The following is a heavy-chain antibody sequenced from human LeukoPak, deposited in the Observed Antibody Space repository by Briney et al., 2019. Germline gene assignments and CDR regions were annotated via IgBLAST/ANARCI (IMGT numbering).Heavy chain of an antibody. CDR3: AELGITMIGGV. CDR1: GFTVSSNY. V-gene: IGHV3-66*01. D-gene: IGHD3-10*02. Sequence: GGSLRLSCAASGFTVSSNYMSWVRQAPGKGLEWVSVIYRGGRTYYADSVKGRFTISRDNSKNTLYLQMNSLRAEDTAVYYCAELGITMIGGVWGKGTTVTISS. J-gene: IGHJ6*04. CDR2: IYRGGRT.